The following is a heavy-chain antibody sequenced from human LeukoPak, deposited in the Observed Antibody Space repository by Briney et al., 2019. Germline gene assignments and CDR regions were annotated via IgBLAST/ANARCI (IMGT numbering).Heavy chain of an antibody. CDR3: ARRSTVTTKPLDY. D-gene: IGHD4-17*01. CDR1: GGSISSSSYY. Sequence: SETLSLTCTVSGGSISSSSYYWGWVRQPPGKGLEWIGSIYYSGSTYYNPSLKSRVTISVDTSKNQFSLKLSSVTAADTAVYYCARRSTVTTKPLDYWGQGTLVTVSS. V-gene: IGHV4-39*07. J-gene: IGHJ4*02. CDR2: IYYSGST.